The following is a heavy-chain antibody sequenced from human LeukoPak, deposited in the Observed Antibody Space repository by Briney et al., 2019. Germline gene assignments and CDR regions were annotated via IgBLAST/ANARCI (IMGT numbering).Heavy chain of an antibody. D-gene: IGHD6-19*01. CDR2: IKEDGSEK. J-gene: IGHJ4*02. CDR3: VTKEPSTSGWSY. CDR1: GFTFNRDW. V-gene: IGHV3-7*01. Sequence: GGSLRLSCTASGFTFNRDWTAWVRQAPGKGLEWVANIKEDGSEKNYVDSVKGRFTISRDNAENSVYLQMNDLRAEDTGVYYCVTKEPSTSGWSYWGQGTLVTVSS.